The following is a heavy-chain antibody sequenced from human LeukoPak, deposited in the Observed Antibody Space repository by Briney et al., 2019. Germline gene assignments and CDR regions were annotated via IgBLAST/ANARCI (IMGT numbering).Heavy chain of an antibody. J-gene: IGHJ4*02. CDR3: ARDRGPDNWNDDGHFDY. CDR2: ISYDGSNK. Sequence: GRSLRLSCAASGFTFSSYAMHWVRQAPGKGLEWVAVISYDGSNKYYADSVKGRFTISRDNSKNTLYLQMNSLRAEDTAVYYCARDRGPDNWNDDGHFDYWGQGTLVTVSS. CDR1: GFTFSSYA. V-gene: IGHV3-30-3*01. D-gene: IGHD1-20*01.